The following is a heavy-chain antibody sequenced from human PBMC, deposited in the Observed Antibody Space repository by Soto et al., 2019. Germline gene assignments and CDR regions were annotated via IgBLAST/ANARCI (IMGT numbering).Heavy chain of an antibody. V-gene: IGHV1-3*01. D-gene: IGHD3-10*01. Sequence: VPVKVSCKAPGYTFTSYAMYWLRHAPGQRLEWMGWINAGNGNTKYSQKFQGRVTITRDTSASTAYMELSSLRSEDTAVYYCAREHFMVRGVADAFDIWGQGTMVTVSS. CDR1: GYTFTSYA. J-gene: IGHJ3*02. CDR3: AREHFMVRGVADAFDI. CDR2: INAGNGNT.